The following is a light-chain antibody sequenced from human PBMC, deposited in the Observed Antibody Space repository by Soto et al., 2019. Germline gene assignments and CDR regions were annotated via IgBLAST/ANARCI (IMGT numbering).Light chain of an antibody. CDR1: RSAGNN. CDR2: DTS. Sequence: IVMTQSPATLSVSLGERVTLSCRASRSAGNNLAWYQQRVGQAPRLVIFDTSTRATGIPARFSGSGSETEFTLTINSLQAEDFAVSYCQHYNNWVLTFGGGTKVEIK. J-gene: IGKJ4*01. V-gene: IGKV3D-15*01. CDR3: QHYNNWVLT.